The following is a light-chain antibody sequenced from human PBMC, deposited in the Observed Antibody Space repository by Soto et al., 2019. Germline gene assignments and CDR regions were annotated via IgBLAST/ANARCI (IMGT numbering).Light chain of an antibody. CDR2: AAS. Sequence: DIQMTQSPSPLSASLGDRVTITCRASQGIGVYLAWFQQKPGKVPKLLIYAASTLQSGVPSRFRGSGSGTDFTLTISSLQPEDFATYYCQKYNSAPLTFGGGTKVEIK. V-gene: IGKV1-27*01. CDR3: QKYNSAPLT. J-gene: IGKJ4*01. CDR1: QGIGVY.